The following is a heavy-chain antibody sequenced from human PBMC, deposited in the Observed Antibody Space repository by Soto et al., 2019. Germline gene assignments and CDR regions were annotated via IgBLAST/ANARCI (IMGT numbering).Heavy chain of an antibody. D-gene: IGHD1-20*01. CDR1: GGSFSDFY. Sequence: SETLSLTCAVYGGSFSDFYWHWIRQSPGKGLEWIGEINHTGSIKYNPSLMSRVTISVDTSKSQFSLKLTSVTAADTAVYYCATYFFEGAKYNRNDFWGQGTQVTVSS. V-gene: IGHV4-34*01. J-gene: IGHJ4*02. CDR2: INHTGSI. CDR3: ATYFFEGAKYNRNDF.